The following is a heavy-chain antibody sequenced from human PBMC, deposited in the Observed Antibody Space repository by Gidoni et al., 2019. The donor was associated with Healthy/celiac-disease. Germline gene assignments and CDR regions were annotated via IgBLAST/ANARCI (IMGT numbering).Heavy chain of an antibody. CDR2: ISAYNGNT. CDR3: ARDSYYPDDYVWGSPDY. J-gene: IGHJ4*02. D-gene: IGHD3-16*01. V-gene: IGHV1-18*01. CDR1: GYTFTSSG. Sequence: QVQLVQSGAEVKKPGASVKVSCKASGYTFTSSGISWVRQAPGQGLEWMGWISAYNGNTNDAQKLQGRVTMTTDTSTSTAYMELRSLRSDDTAVYYCARDSYYPDDYVWGSPDYWGQGTLVTVSS.